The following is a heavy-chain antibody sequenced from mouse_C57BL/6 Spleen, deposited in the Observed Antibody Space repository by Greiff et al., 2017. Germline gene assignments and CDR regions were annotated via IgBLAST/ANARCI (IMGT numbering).Heavy chain of an antibody. Sequence: VQLQQPGAELVRPGSSVKLSCKASGYTFTSYWMHWVKQRPGQGLEWIGYINPSSGYTKYNQKFKDKATLTADKSSSTAYLQLSSLTYEDSAVYYCARDEVDYLDYWGQGTTLTVSS. J-gene: IGHJ2*01. CDR1: GYTFTSYW. CDR2: INPSSGYT. CDR3: ARDEVDYLDY. V-gene: IGHV1-7*01. D-gene: IGHD1-3*01.